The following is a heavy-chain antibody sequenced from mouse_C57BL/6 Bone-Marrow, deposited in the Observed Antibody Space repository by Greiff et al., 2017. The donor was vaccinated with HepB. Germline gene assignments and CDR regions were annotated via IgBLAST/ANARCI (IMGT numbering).Heavy chain of an antibody. CDR2: IDPETGGT. Sequence: QVQLKQSGAELVRPGASVTLSCKASGYTFTDYEMHWVKQTPVHGLEWIGAIDPETGGTAYNQKFKGKAILTADKSSSTAYMELRSLTSEDSAVYYCTRNYDYDGFDYWGQGTTLTVSS. J-gene: IGHJ2*01. CDR1: GYTFTDYE. CDR3: TRNYDYDGFDY. D-gene: IGHD2-4*01. V-gene: IGHV1-15*01.